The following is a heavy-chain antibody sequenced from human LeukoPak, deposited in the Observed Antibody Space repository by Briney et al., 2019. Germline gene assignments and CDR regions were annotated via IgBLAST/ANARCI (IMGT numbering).Heavy chain of an antibody. D-gene: IGHD6-19*01. Sequence: ASVKVSCKASGYTFTGYYMHWVRQAPGQGLEWMGWINPNSGGTNYAQKFQGRVTMTRDTSISTAYMELSRLRSDDTAVYYCARVPISSGWSSGQSHYFDYWGQGTLVTVSS. CDR2: INPNSGGT. CDR1: GYTFTGYY. CDR3: ARVPISSGWSSGQSHYFDY. J-gene: IGHJ4*02. V-gene: IGHV1-2*02.